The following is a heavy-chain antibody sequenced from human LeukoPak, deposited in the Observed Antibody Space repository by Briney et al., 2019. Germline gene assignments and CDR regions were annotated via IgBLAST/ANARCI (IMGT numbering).Heavy chain of an antibody. CDR2: IYYSGST. CDR3: ARGSWYSYFQH. D-gene: IGHD2-15*01. CDR1: GGSISSHY. J-gene: IGHJ1*01. Sequence: SETLSLTCTVSGGSISSHYWSWIRQPPGKGLEWIGYIYYSGSTNYNPSLKSRVTISVDTSKNQFSLKLSSVTAADTAVYYCARGSWYSYFQHWGQGTLVTVSS. V-gene: IGHV4-59*11.